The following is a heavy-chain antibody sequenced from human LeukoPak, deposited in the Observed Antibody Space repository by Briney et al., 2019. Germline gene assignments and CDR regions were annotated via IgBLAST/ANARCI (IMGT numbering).Heavy chain of an antibody. CDR1: GYIFTGYY. CDR3: ARGPPEYCSGGTCYSGRNWLDP. Sequence: ASVKVSCKASGYIFTGYYIHSVRQAPGQGREWMGWINPNSDGADSAQKFQGRVTLTGDTAISTAYMTLSRLKFDDTAFYYCARGPPEYCSGGTCYSGRNWLDPWGQGTLVTVSS. V-gene: IGHV1-2*02. D-gene: IGHD2-15*01. CDR2: INPNSDGA. J-gene: IGHJ5*02.